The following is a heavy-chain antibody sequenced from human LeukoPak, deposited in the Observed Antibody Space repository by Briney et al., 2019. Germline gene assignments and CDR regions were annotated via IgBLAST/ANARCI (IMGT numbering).Heavy chain of an antibody. Sequence: ASVKVSCKASGYTFTSYDINWVRQATGQGLEWMGWMNPNSGNTGYAQKFQGRVTMTRDTSISTAYMELSRLRSDDTAVYYCARADYGDLNDNWFDPWGQGTLVTVSS. D-gene: IGHD4-17*01. J-gene: IGHJ5*02. V-gene: IGHV1-8*01. CDR2: MNPNSGNT. CDR3: ARADYGDLNDNWFDP. CDR1: GYTFTSYD.